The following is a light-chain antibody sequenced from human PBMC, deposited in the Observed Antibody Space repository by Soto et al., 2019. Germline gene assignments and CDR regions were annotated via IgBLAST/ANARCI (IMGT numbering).Light chain of an antibody. CDR1: QSFRGL. J-gene: IGKJ4*01. CDR2: GAS. V-gene: IGKV3-15*01. CDR3: QQYTNWPLT. Sequence: EVVLTQSPVTLSLSPGERATLSCRSSQSFRGLLAWYQQKPGQAPRLLIYGASTRATGIPVRFSGSGSGTEFTLTISSLQSEDFAVYYCQQYTNWPLTFGGGTKVDIK.